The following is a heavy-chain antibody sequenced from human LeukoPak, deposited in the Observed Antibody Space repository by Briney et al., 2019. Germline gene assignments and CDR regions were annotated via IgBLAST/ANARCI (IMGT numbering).Heavy chain of an antibody. CDR2: IYYSGST. Sequence: SETLSLTCTVSGGSISSYYWSWIRQPPGKGLEWIGYIYYSGSTNYNPSLKSRVTISVDTSKNQFSLKLSSVTAADTAVYYCASSALGGQVLFDYWGQGTLVTVSS. D-gene: IGHD2-15*01. CDR1: GGSISSYY. J-gene: IGHJ4*02. V-gene: IGHV4-59*08. CDR3: ASSALGGQVLFDY.